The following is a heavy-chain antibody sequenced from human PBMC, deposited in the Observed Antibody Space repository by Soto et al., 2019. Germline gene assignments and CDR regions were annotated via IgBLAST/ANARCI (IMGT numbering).Heavy chain of an antibody. Sequence: SETLSLTCTVSGGSVSSYYWSWIRQPPGKGLEWIGYVYYTGTTNYNPSLKSRVTMSADTSKSQLSLRLSSVTAADTAMYYCVRLGSYFGSVVYYYGMDVWGPGTTVTVS. V-gene: IGHV4-59*02. CDR2: VYYTGTT. CDR1: GGSVSSYY. D-gene: IGHD3-10*01. J-gene: IGHJ6*02. CDR3: VRLGSYFGSVVYYYGMDV.